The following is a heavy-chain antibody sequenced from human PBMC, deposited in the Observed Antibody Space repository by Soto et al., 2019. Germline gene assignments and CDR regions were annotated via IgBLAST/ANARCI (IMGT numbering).Heavy chain of an antibody. V-gene: IGHV4-34*01. CDR3: ARGALDILTGTVIDY. Sequence: SETLSLTCAVYGGSFSGYYWSWIRQPPGKGLEWIGEINHSGSTNYNPSLKSRVTISVDTSKNQFSLKLSSVTAADTAVYYCARGALDILTGTVIDYWGQGTLVTVSS. CDR1: GGSFSGYY. D-gene: IGHD3-9*01. CDR2: INHSGST. J-gene: IGHJ4*02.